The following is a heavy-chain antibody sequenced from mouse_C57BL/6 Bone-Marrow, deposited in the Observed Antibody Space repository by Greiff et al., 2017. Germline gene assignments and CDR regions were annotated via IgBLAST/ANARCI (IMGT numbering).Heavy chain of an antibody. V-gene: IGHV1-64*01. D-gene: IGHD2-4*01. CDR1: GYTFTNYW. CDR2: MHPNGGSP. Sequence: QVQLQQSGAELVKPGASVKLSCKASGYTFTNYWMHWVKQRPGQGLEWIGMMHPNGGSPDYNEKFKSEATLSVDKSSRTAYMELSSLTSEDSAVYYCAGSYHYGDYTMGYWGQGTSVTVSS. CDR3: AGSYHYGDYTMGY. J-gene: IGHJ4*01.